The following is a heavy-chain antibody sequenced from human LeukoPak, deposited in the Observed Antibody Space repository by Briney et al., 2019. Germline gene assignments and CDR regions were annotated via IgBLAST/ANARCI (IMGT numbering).Heavy chain of an antibody. D-gene: IGHD1-26*01. CDR1: GFTFSSYS. Sequence: GGSLRLSCAASGFTFSSYSMSWVRQAPGKGLEWVSAISGSGGSTYYADSVKGRFTISRDNSKNTLYLQMNSLRAEDTAVYYCAKGWELLGEIDYWGQGTLVTVSS. CDR3: AKGWELLGEIDY. V-gene: IGHV3-23*01. CDR2: ISGSGGST. J-gene: IGHJ4*02.